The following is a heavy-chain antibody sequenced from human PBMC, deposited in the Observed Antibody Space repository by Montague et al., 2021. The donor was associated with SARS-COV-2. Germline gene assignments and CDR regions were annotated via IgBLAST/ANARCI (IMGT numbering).Heavy chain of an antibody. D-gene: IGHD3-22*01. J-gene: IGHJ2*01. CDR3: TRGPYLGYYDSSGYYRPHTTRHFDL. Sequence: SETLSLTCVVYGGSFSGYYWSWIRQPPGKGLEWIGEINHSGSTNYNPSLKSRVTISVDTSKKQFSLRLNSVTAADTAVYYCTRGPYLGYYDSSGYYRPHTTRHFDLWGRGTLVTVSS. V-gene: IGHV4-34*01. CDR1: GGSFSGYY. CDR2: INHSGST.